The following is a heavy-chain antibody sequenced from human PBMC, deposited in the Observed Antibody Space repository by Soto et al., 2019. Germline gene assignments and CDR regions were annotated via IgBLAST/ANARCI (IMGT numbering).Heavy chain of an antibody. D-gene: IGHD3-10*01. CDR2: VYDGNT. J-gene: IGHJ4*02. Sequence: SETLSLTCIVSGGSITRRSSYWAWIRQPPGKGLEWVGTVYDGNTYHNPSLRSRITIAVDTSKNQFSLTLNSVAAADTAFYYCATTRGLAVGGSFDYWGQGMLVTVSS. CDR1: GGSITRRSSY. V-gene: IGHV4-39*01. CDR3: ATTRGLAVGGSFDY.